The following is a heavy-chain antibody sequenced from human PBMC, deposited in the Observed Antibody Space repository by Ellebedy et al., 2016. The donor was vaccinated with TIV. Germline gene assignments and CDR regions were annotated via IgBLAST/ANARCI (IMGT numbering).Heavy chain of an antibody. CDR3: ARERYSRVELDY. Sequence: AASVKVSCKASGYTFTSYAMHWARQAPGQRLEWMGWINAGNGNTKYSQKFQGRVTITRDTSASTAYMELSSLRSEDTAVYYCARERYSRVELDYWGQGTLVTVSS. D-gene: IGHD6-13*01. CDR1: GYTFTSYA. CDR2: INAGNGNT. J-gene: IGHJ4*02. V-gene: IGHV1-3*01.